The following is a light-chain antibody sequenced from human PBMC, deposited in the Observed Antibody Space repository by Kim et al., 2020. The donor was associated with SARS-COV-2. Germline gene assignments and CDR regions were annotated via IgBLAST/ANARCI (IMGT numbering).Light chain of an antibody. CDR1: SSDVGRYDY. Sequence: QSALTQPRSVSGSPGQSVTISWTGTSSDVGRYDYVSWYQQHPGRAPKLMIYDVSKRPSGVPDRFSGSKSGNTACLTISGLQAEDEADYYCCSYAGSYTWVFGGGTKLTVL. CDR2: DVS. CDR3: CSYAGSYTWV. V-gene: IGLV2-11*01. J-gene: IGLJ2*01.